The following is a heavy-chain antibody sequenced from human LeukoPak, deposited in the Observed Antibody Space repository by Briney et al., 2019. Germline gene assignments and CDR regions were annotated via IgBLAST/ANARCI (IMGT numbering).Heavy chain of an antibody. CDR2: IWYDGSDQ. Sequence: GGSLRLSCAASGFTFSTCGMHWVRQAPGKGLEWVTVIWYDGSDQYYADSVKGRFTISRDNSKDTLYLQMNSLRAEDTAVYYCASLIGHTDYYDSSGYSSPFDSWGQGTLVTVSS. CDR3: ASLIGHTDYYDSSGYSSPFDS. V-gene: IGHV3-33*08. CDR1: GFTFSTCG. D-gene: IGHD3-22*01. J-gene: IGHJ4*02.